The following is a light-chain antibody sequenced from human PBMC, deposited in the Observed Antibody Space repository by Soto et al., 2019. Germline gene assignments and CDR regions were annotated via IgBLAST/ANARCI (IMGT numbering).Light chain of an antibody. J-gene: IGKJ4*01. CDR2: DAS. CDR1: QSVSSY. Sequence: EIVLTQSPATLSLSPGERATLSCRASQSVSSYLAWYQQKPGQAPRLLIHDASNRATGIPARFSGSGSGTDFPLTISSLKPEDFAVDYCQQRSNWPPKLTFGGGNKVEIK. CDR3: QQRSNWPPKLT. V-gene: IGKV3-11*01.